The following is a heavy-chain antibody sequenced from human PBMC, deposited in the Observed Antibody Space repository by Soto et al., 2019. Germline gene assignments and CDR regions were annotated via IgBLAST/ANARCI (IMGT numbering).Heavy chain of an antibody. CDR1: GYSFSTYW. CDR2: VFPGDSHV. D-gene: IGHD3-3*01. CDR3: ARHGPRSGNYYYYTMDV. Sequence: PGESLKISCQGFGYSFSTYWIGWVRQVPGKGLEWLGIVFPGDSHVRYSPSFQGQVTISADKSLNTAYLHWRSLSASDTAIYYCARHGPRSGNYYYYTMDVWGQGTTVTVSS. V-gene: IGHV5-51*01. J-gene: IGHJ6*02.